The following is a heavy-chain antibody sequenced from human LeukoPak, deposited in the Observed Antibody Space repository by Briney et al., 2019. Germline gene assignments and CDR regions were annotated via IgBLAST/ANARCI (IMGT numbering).Heavy chain of an antibody. V-gene: IGHV5-51*01. Sequence: GESLKISCQGSGYTFTNNWIGWVRQMPGKGLEWMGIINPVDSDTRYGPSLQGQVAISADKSINTAYLQWSSLKASDTAIYFCVWGTGGYRYEYWGQGTPVTVSS. D-gene: IGHD5-18*01. CDR3: VWGTGGYRYEY. CDR2: INPVDSDT. J-gene: IGHJ4*02. CDR1: GYTFTNNW.